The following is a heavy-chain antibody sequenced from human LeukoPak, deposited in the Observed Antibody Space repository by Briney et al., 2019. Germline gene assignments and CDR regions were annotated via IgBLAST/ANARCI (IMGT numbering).Heavy chain of an antibody. CDR2: ISDDETYK. V-gene: IGHV3-30*14. CDR3: ARAPPSYGHSSGYYAFDI. J-gene: IGHJ3*02. Sequence: TGGSLRLSCAASGFTFNSYSMHWVRQAPGKGLEWVTAISDDETYKFYADSVKGRFTISRDNSKNTLYLQMNSLRAEDTAVYYCARAPPSYGHSSGYYAFDIWGQGTMVTVSS. D-gene: IGHD3-22*01. CDR1: GFTFNSYS.